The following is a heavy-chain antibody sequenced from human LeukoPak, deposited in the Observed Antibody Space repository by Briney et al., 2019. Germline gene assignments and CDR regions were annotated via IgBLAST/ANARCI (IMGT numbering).Heavy chain of an antibody. D-gene: IGHD3-3*01. CDR3: ARSGYQWRFFDY. V-gene: IGHV1-69*02. CDR1: GGSFSSYT. J-gene: IGHJ4*02. CDR2: IIPILGIA. Sequence: SVKVSCKASGGSFSSYTTSWVRQAPGQGLEWMGRIIPILGIANYAQKFQGRVTITADKSTRTAYMELSSLRSEDTALYYCARSGYQWRFFDYWGQGTLVTVSS.